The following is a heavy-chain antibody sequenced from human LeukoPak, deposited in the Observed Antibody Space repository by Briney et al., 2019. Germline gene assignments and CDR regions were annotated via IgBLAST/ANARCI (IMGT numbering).Heavy chain of an antibody. V-gene: IGHV3-30*18. J-gene: IGHJ4*02. D-gene: IGHD3-16*02. Sequence: GGSLRLSCAASGFTFSNDGMHWVRQAPGKGLEWVAVISYDGSNKYYADSVKGRFTISRDNSKNTLYLQMNSLRAEDTAVYYCAKGHSTLRLGELSCDYWGQGTLVTVSS. CDR2: ISYDGSNK. CDR3: AKGHSTLRLGELSCDY. CDR1: GFTFSNDG.